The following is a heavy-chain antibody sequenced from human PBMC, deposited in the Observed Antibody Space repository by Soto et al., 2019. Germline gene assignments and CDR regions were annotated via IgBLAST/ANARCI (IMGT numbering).Heavy chain of an antibody. CDR1: GGSISSGGYS. CDR2: IYHSGST. J-gene: IGHJ3*02. D-gene: IGHD4-17*01. V-gene: IGHV4-30-2*01. Sequence: QLQLQESGSGLVKPSQTLSLTCAGSGGSISSGGYSWSWIRQPPGKGLEWIGYIYHSGSTYYNPSLKSRVTISVDRSKNQFSLKLSSVTAADTAVYYCAREGHDYGDPRAFDIWCQGTMVTVSS. CDR3: AREGHDYGDPRAFDI.